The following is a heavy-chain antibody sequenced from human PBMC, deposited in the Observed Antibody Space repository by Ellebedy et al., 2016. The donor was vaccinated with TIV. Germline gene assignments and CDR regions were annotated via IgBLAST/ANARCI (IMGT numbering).Heavy chain of an antibody. CDR2: ISSSGIT. J-gene: IGHJ4*02. Sequence: SETLSLTCTVSGGSIGSSRHSWGWIRQPPGKGLEWIGYISSSGITNYSPSLKSRVTISVDTSKNQFSLRLSSVTAADTAVYYCAEGRSGWYYFDYWGQGTLVTVSS. D-gene: IGHD6-19*01. V-gene: IGHV4-61*05. CDR1: GGSIGSSRHS. CDR3: AEGRSGWYYFDY.